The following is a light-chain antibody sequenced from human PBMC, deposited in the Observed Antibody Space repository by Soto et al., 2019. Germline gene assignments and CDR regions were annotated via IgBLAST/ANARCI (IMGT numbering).Light chain of an antibody. V-gene: IGLV2-8*01. CDR1: SSDVGGYNY. J-gene: IGLJ2*01. CDR2: EVS. Sequence: QSALTQPPSASGSPGQSVTISCTGSSSDVGGYNYVSWYQQHPGKAPKIMIYEVSKRPSGVPDRLSGSKSCNTASLTVSGLQAEYEADYYCSSYGGSNTVVFGGGTKLTVL. CDR3: SSYGGSNTVV.